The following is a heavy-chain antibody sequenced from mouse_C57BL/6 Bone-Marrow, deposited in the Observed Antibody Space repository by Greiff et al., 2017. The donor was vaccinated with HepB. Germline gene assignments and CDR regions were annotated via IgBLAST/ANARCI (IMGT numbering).Heavy chain of an antibody. CDR1: GYTFTSYW. CDR3: ARCPIRTTVVDY. V-gene: IGHV1-69*01. J-gene: IGHJ2*01. D-gene: IGHD1-1*01. Sequence: QVQLQQPGAELVMPGASVKLSCKASGYTFTSYWMHWVKQRPGQGLEWIGEIDPSDSYTNYNQKFKGKSTLTVDKSSSTAYMQLSSLTSEDSAVYDCARCPIRTTVVDYWGQGTTLTVSS. CDR2: IDPSDSYT.